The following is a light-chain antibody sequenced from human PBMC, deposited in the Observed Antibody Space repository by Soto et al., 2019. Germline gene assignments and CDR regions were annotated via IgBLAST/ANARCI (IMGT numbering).Light chain of an antibody. V-gene: IGKV3-20*01. J-gene: IGKJ5*01. CDR2: GAS. CDR1: QSVSSSY. CDR3: QQYGSSPPIT. Sequence: EIVLTQSPGTLSLSPGKRATLSCRASQSVSSSYLAWYQQKPGHAPSLLIYGASSRATGITDRFSGSGSATDFSLTISRLEPEDFAVYYCQQYGSSPPITFGQGTRLEIK.